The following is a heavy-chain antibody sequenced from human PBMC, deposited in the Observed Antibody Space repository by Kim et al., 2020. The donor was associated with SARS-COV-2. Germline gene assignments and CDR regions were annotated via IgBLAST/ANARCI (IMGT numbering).Heavy chain of an antibody. J-gene: IGHJ4*02. CDR3: ARALVGRPELTRSYYVFDY. D-gene: IGHD1-26*01. CDR2: INPNSGGT. Sequence: ASVKVSCKASGYTFTGYYMHWVRQAPGQGLEWMGWINPNSGGTNYAQKFQGRVTMTRDTSISTAYMELSRLRSDDTAVYYCARALVGRPELTRSYYVFDYWGQGTLVTVSS. CDR1: GYTFTGYY. V-gene: IGHV1-2*02.